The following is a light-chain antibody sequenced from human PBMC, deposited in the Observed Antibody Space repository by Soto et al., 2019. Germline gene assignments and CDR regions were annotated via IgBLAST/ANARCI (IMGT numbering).Light chain of an antibody. CDR2: DVS. V-gene: IGLV2-11*01. CDR1: SGDVGGYNY. Sequence: QSVLTQPRSVSGSPGQSVTISCTGTSGDVGGYNYVSWYQQHPGKAPKLMIYDVSKRPSGVPDRFSGSKSGNTASLTISGLQAEDEADYYCCSYAGSYPYVFXTGTKLTVL. J-gene: IGLJ1*01. CDR3: CSYAGSYPYV.